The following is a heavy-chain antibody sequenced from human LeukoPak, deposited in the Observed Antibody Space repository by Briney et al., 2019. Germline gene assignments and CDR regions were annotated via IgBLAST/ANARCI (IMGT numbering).Heavy chain of an antibody. D-gene: IGHD3-22*01. V-gene: IGHV1-18*01. CDR2: ISAYNGNT. CDR1: GYTFTSYG. J-gene: IGHJ4*02. Sequence: ASVKVSCTASGYTFTSYGISWVRQAPGQGLEWMGWISAYNGNTNYAQKLQGRVTMTTDTSTSTAYMELRSLRSDDTAVYYCAIARETYYYDSTALYWGQGTLVTVSS. CDR3: AIARETYYYDSTALY.